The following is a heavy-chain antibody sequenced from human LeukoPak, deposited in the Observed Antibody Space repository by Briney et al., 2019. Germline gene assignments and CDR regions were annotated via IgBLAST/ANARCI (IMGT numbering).Heavy chain of an antibody. CDR1: GFTFSSYS. CDR2: ISSSSSTI. CDR3: ARDPPAYCGGDSAVGMDV. V-gene: IGHV3-48*01. J-gene: IGHJ6*01. D-gene: IGHD2-21*01. Sequence: GGSLRPSCAASGFTFSSYSMNWVRQAPGKGLEWVSYISSSSSTIYYADSVKGRFTISRDNAKNSLYLQMNSLRAEDTAVYYCARDPPAYCGGDSAVGMDVSGKGTTVTVSS.